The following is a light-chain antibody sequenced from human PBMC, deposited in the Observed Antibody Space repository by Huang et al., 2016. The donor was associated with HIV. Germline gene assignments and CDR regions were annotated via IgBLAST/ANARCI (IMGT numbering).Light chain of an antibody. CDR3: QQYNNWLLLT. J-gene: IGKJ4*01. CDR2: GAS. Sequence: EIVMTQSPATLSVSPGERATLSCRASQSVSSKLAWYQQKPGQAPRLLIYGASTRATGIPARVSGSGSGTEFTLTISSLQSEDFAVYYCQQYNNWLLLTFGGGTKVEIK. V-gene: IGKV3-15*01. CDR1: QSVSSK.